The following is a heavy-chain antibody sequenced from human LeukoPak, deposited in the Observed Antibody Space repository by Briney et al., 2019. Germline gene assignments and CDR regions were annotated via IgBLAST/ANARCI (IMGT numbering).Heavy chain of an antibody. Sequence: GGSLRLSCAASGFTFSSYAMSWVGQAPGKGLEWVSAISGSGGSTYYADSVKRLFTISRDNSKHTLYLQMNSLRAEDTAVYYFANRGLMVYAAYFDYLGQGTLVTVSS. CDR2: ISGSGGST. J-gene: IGHJ4*02. CDR3: ANRGLMVYAAYFDY. CDR1: GFTFSSYA. V-gene: IGHV3-23*01. D-gene: IGHD2-8*01.